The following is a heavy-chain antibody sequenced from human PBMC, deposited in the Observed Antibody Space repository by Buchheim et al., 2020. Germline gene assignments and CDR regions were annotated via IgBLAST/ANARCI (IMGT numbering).Heavy chain of an antibody. V-gene: IGHV3-30-3*01. CDR2: ISYDGSNK. CDR1: GFTFSSYA. J-gene: IGHJ4*02. D-gene: IGHD3-22*01. CDR3: ARDLFGYYYDSSGYYPGDY. Sequence: VHLVESGGGVVQPGRSLRLSCADSGFTFSSYAMHWVRQAPGKGLEWVAVISYDGSNKYYADSVKGRFTISRDNSKNTLYLQMNSLRAEDTAVYYCARDLFGYYYDSSGYYPGDYWGQGTL.